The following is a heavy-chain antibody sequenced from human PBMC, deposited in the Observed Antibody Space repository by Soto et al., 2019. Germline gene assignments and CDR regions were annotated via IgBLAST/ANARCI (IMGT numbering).Heavy chain of an antibody. V-gene: IGHV4-34*01. D-gene: IGHD3-9*01. CDR3: ARESHDILTGPPWVWYFDL. Sequence: QVQLQQWGAGPLRPLETLSLTCGVSGGSFSGYYWAWIRQSPGKGLAWIGEINDRGSINYNPSLKRRLRISVDTSKKHYSLNLRSVTAADTAVYNCARESHDILTGPPWVWYFDLWGRGTLVTVSS. J-gene: IGHJ2*01. CDR2: INDRGSI. CDR1: GGSFSGYY.